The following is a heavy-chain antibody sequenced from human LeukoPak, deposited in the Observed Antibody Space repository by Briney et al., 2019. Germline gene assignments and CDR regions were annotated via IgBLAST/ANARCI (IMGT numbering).Heavy chain of an antibody. J-gene: IGHJ4*02. CDR2: IGISSGNT. CDR1: GFSFGGYS. V-gene: IGHV3-48*01. D-gene: IGHD5-24*01. Sequence: PGGSLRLSCAASGFSFGGYSMNWVRQAPGKGLEWISYIGISSGNTYYADSVKGRFTISGDKARDSLYLQMNSLRVEDTAVYYCARDYKYAFDNWGQGTLVTVSS. CDR3: ARDYKYAFDN.